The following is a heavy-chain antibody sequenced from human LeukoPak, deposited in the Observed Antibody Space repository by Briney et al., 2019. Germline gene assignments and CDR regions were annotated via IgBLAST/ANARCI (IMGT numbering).Heavy chain of an antibody. CDR2: IKTDGSVT. V-gene: IGHV3-74*01. CDR3: ARALDYYDSSCYYYQQGFDY. J-gene: IGHJ4*02. Sequence: GGSLRLSCAASGFTFSSYWMCWVRQDPGKGLAWVSCIKTDGSVTAYAGSVRGRFTISRDNAKNTLYLQMNSLRAEDTAVYYCARALDYYDSSCYYYQQGFDYWGQGTLVTVSS. CDR1: GFTFSSYW. D-gene: IGHD3-22*01.